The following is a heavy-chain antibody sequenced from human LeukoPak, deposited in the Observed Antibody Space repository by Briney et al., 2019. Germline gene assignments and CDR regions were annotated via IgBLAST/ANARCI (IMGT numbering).Heavy chain of an antibody. CDR2: INHSGST. CDR3: ARVGRVPAAIGVYYYYYYMDV. V-gene: IGHV4-34*01. CDR1: GGSFSGYY. J-gene: IGHJ6*03. Sequence: SGTLSLTCAVYGGSFSGYYWSWIRQPPGKGLEWIGEINHSGSTNYNPCLKSRVTISVDTSKNQFSLKLSSVTAADTAVYYCARVGRVPAAIGVYYYYYYMDVWGKGTTVTVSS. D-gene: IGHD2-2*01.